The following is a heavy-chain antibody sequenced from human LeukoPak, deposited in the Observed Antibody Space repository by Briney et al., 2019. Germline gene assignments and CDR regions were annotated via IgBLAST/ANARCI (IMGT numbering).Heavy chain of an antibody. CDR2: INHSGST. Sequence: PSETLSLTCAVYGGSFSGYYWSWIRQPPGNGLEWIGEINHSGSTNYNPSLKSRVTISVDTSKNQFSLKLSSVTAADTAVYYCARGLRFGAGYDYWGQGTLVTVSS. D-gene: IGHD3-10*01. CDR3: ARGLRFGAGYDY. CDR1: GGSFSGYY. V-gene: IGHV4-34*01. J-gene: IGHJ4*02.